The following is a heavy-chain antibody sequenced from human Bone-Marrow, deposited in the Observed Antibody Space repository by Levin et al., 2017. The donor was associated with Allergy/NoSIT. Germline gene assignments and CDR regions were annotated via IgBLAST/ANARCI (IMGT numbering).Heavy chain of an antibody. CDR3: ARPLGPWLRLALVPHVNYGMDV. Sequence: PGGSLRLSCAASGFTFSSYEMNWVRQAPGKGLEWVSYISSSGSTIYYADSVKGRFTISRDNAKNSLYLQMNSLRAEDTAVYYCARPLGPWLRLALVPHVNYGMDVWGQGTTVTVSS. V-gene: IGHV3-48*03. D-gene: IGHD3-16*01. CDR1: GFTFSSYE. CDR2: ISSSGSTI. J-gene: IGHJ6*02.